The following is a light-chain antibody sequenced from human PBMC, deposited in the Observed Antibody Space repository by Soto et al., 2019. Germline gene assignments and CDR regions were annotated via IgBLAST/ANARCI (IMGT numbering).Light chain of an antibody. Sequence: QSVLTQPPSVSGAPGQRVTISCTGSSSNIGAGFDVHWYHQIAGTAPKLLIYANSHRPSGVPDRFSGSKSGTSASLAITGLQAEDEADYYCHSYDSSLSGDVVFGGGTKLTVL. V-gene: IGLV1-40*01. J-gene: IGLJ2*01. CDR1: SSNIGAGFD. CDR3: HSYDSSLSGDVV. CDR2: ANS.